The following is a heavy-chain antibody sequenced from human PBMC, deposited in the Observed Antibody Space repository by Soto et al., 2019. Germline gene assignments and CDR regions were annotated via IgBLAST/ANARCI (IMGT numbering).Heavy chain of an antibody. V-gene: IGHV4-61*01. CDR2: IYYSGST. CDR3: ARTMVGARAGYFDY. Sequence: LSLTCTVSGGSVSSGSYYWSWIRQPPGKGLEWIGYIYYSGSTNYNPSLESRVTISVDTSKNQFSLKLSSVTAADTAVYYCARTMVGARAGYFDYWGRGTLVTVSS. D-gene: IGHD1-26*01. CDR1: GGSVSSGSYY. J-gene: IGHJ4*02.